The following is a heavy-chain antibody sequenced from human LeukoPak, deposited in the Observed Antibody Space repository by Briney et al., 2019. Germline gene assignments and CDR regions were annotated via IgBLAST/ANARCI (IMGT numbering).Heavy chain of an antibody. CDR1: GFTFSSYS. D-gene: IGHD4-17*01. CDR2: ISSSSSYI. Sequence: GGSLRLSCAASGFTFSSYSMNWVRQAPGKGLEWVSSISSSSSYIYYADSVKGRFTISRDNAKNSLYLQMNSLRAEDTAVYYCARLRSGTTGFDYWGQGTLVTVSS. CDR3: ARLRSGTTGFDY. J-gene: IGHJ4*02. V-gene: IGHV3-21*01.